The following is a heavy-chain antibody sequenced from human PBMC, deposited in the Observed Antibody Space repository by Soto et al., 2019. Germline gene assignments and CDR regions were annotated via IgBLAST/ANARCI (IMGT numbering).Heavy chain of an antibody. V-gene: IGHV1-2*04. J-gene: IGHJ6*02. CDR1: GYTFTVCY. CDR2: INPNSGGT. CDR3: ARVGGIAAGNYYYYGMDV. Sequence: ASVNVSCKASGYTFTVCYMHWVRQAPGQGLEWMGCINPNSGGTNYAQKFQGWVTMTRDTSISTAYMELSRLRSDDTAVYYCARVGGIAAGNYYYYGMDVWGQGTTVTVSS. D-gene: IGHD6-25*01.